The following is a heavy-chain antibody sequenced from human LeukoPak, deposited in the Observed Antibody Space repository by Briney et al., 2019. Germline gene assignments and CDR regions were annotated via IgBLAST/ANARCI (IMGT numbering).Heavy chain of an antibody. D-gene: IGHD2-15*01. CDR3: TREGGYCSGGSCYGSQDWFDP. J-gene: IGHJ5*02. CDR2: ISSDGSST. V-gene: IGHV3-74*01. Sequence: PGGSLRLSCAASGFTFSTYWMHWVRQVPGKGLVWVSRISSDGSSTTYADSVKGRFTISRDNAKNTLFLQMNSLTPEDTAVYYCTREGGYCSGGSCYGSQDWFDPWGQRALVTVSS. CDR1: GFTFSTYW.